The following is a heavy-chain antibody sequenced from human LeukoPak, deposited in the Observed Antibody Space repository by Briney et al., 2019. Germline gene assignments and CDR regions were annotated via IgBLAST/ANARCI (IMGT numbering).Heavy chain of an antibody. V-gene: IGHV3-7*01. D-gene: IGHD3-22*01. J-gene: IGHJ5*02. CDR3: ARDPPAHDSSEEHGEGDS. Sequence: GGSLRCSGAASGFTCSTFCLSWVRPAPGKGLVWVVITKQDGSEKYYVDSVKGRFTISRDNAKNSLYLQMNSLRAEDTAVYYCARDPPAHDSSEEHGEGDSWGQGTLVTVSS. CDR1: GFTCSTFC. CDR2: TKQDGSEK.